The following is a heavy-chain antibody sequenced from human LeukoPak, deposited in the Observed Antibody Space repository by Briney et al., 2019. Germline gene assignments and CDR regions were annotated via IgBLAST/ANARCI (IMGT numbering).Heavy chain of an antibody. Sequence: GGSLRLSCAASGFTFSSYAMSWVRQAPGKGLEWVSAISGSGGSTYYADSVKGRFTISRDNSKNTLYLQMNSLRAEDTAVYYCARGSEGSSGWFKYYYYMDVWGKGTTVTVSS. D-gene: IGHD6-19*01. J-gene: IGHJ6*03. CDR3: ARGSEGSSGWFKYYYYMDV. CDR2: ISGSGGST. V-gene: IGHV3-23*01. CDR1: GFTFSSYA.